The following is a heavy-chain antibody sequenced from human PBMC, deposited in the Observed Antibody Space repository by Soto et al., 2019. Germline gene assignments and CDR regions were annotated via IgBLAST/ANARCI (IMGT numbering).Heavy chain of an antibody. CDR3: AKAYFVWSSEQPYYFDS. Sequence: EVQLLDSGGGLVQPGGSLRLSCAASGFTFSNYAMTWVRQGPGKGLEWVSGISGSGGRSYYADSVKGRFTISRDNSTSTLYLQMNSLRAEDTAVYYCAKAYFVWSSEQPYYFDSWGQGTLVTVSS. CDR2: ISGSGGRS. CDR1: GFTFSNYA. V-gene: IGHV3-23*01. D-gene: IGHD3-16*01. J-gene: IGHJ4*02.